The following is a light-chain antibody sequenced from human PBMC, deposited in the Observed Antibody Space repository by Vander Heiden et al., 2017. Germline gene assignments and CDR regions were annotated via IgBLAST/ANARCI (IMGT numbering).Light chain of an antibody. Sequence: DIQMTQSPSSLSASVGDRVTITCRASQFVSNDLNWYQQKPGKAPKLLIYDASTLQSGVPSRFSGSGSGTDFTLTISSLQPEDFATYYCQQSDSIPFTFGPGTKVDI. CDR2: DAS. V-gene: IGKV1-39*01. J-gene: IGKJ3*01. CDR3: QQSDSIPFT. CDR1: QFVSND.